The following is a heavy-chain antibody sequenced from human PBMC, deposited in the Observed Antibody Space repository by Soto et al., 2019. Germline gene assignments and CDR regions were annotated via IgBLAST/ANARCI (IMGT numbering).Heavy chain of an antibody. CDR1: GSSVSSASYH. V-gene: IGHV4-61*01. CDR2: IYYTGST. D-gene: IGHD1-26*01. J-gene: IGHJ4*02. CDR3: ARRVGATPPIN. Sequence: QVQLQESGPGLVKPSETLSLTCTVSGSSVSSASYHWVWIRQPPGKGLQWIGNIYYTGSTNYNPSLKSRVTISVDTSKNQFSLKLTSVTAADTAVYYCARRVGATPPINWGQGTLVTVSS.